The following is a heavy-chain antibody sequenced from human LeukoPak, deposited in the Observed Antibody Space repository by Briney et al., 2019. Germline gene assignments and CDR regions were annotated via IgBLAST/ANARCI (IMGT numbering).Heavy chain of an antibody. Sequence: AASVKVSCKASGYTFTSYSISWVRQAPGQGLEWMGWISVYNGNTIYAQKVKGRVTMTTDTSTSTAYMELRSLKSDDTAVYYCARASYCSGGSCYSDYWGQGTLVTVSS. J-gene: IGHJ4*02. D-gene: IGHD2-15*01. CDR2: ISVYNGNT. CDR1: GYTFTSYS. V-gene: IGHV1-18*01. CDR3: ARASYCSGGSCYSDY.